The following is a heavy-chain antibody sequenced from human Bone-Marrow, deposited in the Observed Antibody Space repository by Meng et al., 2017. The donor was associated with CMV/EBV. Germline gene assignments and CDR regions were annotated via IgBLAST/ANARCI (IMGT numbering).Heavy chain of an antibody. CDR1: GYTFTSYD. CDR3: ARGDIVVIPAAYDY. J-gene: IGHJ4*02. V-gene: IGHV1-18*01. D-gene: IGHD2-2*01. Sequence: SGYTFTSYDSKGVRQATGQGLEWMGWISAYNGNTNYAQKVQGRVTMTTDTSTSTAYMELRSLRSDDTAVYYCARGDIVVIPAAYDYWGQGTLVTVSS. CDR2: ISAYNGNT.